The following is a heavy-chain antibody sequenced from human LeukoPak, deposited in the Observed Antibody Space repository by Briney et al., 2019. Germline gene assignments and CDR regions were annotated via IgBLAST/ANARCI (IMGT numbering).Heavy chain of an antibody. Sequence: GGSLRLSCAASGFTFSSYWMSWVRQAPGKGLEWVANIKQDGSEKYYVDSVKGRFTISRDNAKNSLYLQMNSLRAEDTAVYYCARSYYYGSGSNYYFDYWGQGTLVTVSS. J-gene: IGHJ4*02. CDR2: IKQDGSEK. D-gene: IGHD3-10*01. CDR3: ARSYYYGSGSNYYFDY. V-gene: IGHV3-7*01. CDR1: GFTFSSYW.